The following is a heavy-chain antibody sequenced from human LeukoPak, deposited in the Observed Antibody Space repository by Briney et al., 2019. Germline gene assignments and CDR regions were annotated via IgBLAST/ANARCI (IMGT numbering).Heavy chain of an antibody. CDR3: AIVYSGSTWYYFDY. CDR2: IYHTGRT. D-gene: IGHD5-12*01. Sequence: PSETLSLTCAVSHYSISGPYFWGWIRQPPGKGLEWIGSIYHTGRTNYNPSINSRVTMSLDTSKNQFSLNLNSVTAADTAVYHCAIVYSGSTWYYFDYWGQGILVTVSS. V-gene: IGHV4-38-2*01. CDR1: HYSISGPYF. J-gene: IGHJ4*02.